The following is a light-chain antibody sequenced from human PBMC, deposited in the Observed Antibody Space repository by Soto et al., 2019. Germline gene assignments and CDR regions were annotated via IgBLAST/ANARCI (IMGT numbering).Light chain of an antibody. CDR1: SSDVGGYNY. J-gene: IGLJ2*01. CDR2: DVS. V-gene: IGLV2-11*01. Sequence: QSALTQPRSVSGSPGQSVTISCTGTSSDVGGYNYVSWYQQHPGKAPKLMIYDVSKRPSGVPDRFSGSKSGNTASLTISGLQADDDADFYCCSYAGRDKVFGGGTKLTVL. CDR3: CSYAGRDKV.